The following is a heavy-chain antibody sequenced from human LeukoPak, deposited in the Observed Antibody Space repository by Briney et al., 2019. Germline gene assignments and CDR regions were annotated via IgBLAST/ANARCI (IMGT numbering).Heavy chain of an antibody. D-gene: IGHD2-21*01. CDR2: ISWNSGSI. CDR3: AKDSVVNYFDY. CDR1: GLTFDDYA. V-gene: IGHV3-9*01. Sequence: GGSLRLSCAASGLTFDDYAMTWVRQAPGKGLEWVSGISWNSGSIGYAGSVKGRFTISRDNAKDSLYLQMNSLRAEDTALYYCAKDSVVNYFDYWGQGTLVTVSS. J-gene: IGHJ4*02.